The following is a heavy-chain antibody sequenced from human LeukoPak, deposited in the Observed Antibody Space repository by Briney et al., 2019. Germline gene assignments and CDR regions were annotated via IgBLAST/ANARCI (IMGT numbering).Heavy chain of an antibody. V-gene: IGHV3-23*01. CDR2: ISGSGGST. CDR1: GFTFSSYA. J-gene: IGHJ4*02. D-gene: IGHD3-10*01. Sequence: GGSLRLSCAASGFTFSSYAMSWVRQAPGKGLEWVSAISGSGGSTYYADSVKGRFTISRDNSKNTLYLQMNSLRAEDTAVYYCAKEGTRYFAELLVLGKTFDYWGQGTLVTVSS. CDR3: AKEGTRYFAELLVLGKTFDY.